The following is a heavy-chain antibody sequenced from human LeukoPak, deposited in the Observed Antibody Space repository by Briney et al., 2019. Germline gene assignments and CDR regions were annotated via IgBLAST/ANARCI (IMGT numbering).Heavy chain of an antibody. J-gene: IGHJ6*02. Sequence: SETLSLTCTVSGGSISSYYWSWIRQPPGKGLEWIGYIYYSGSTNYNPSLKSRVTISVDTSKNQFSLKLSSVTAADTAVYYCAGNSITMVRGVITRTSLFYYYGVDVWGQGTTVTVSS. CDR1: GGSISSYY. CDR3: AGNSITMVRGVITRTSLFYYYGVDV. CDR2: IYYSGST. V-gene: IGHV4-59*01. D-gene: IGHD3-10*01.